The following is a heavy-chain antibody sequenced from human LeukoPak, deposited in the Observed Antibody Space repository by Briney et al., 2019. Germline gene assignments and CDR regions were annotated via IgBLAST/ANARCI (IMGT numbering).Heavy chain of an antibody. D-gene: IGHD2-21*02. J-gene: IGHJ4*02. CDR2: ISASGGTT. CDR3: AKDRLLNCRGDCYIFDY. CDR1: GFTFSSCA. V-gene: IGHV3-23*01. Sequence: GGSLRLSCAASGFTFSSCAMSWVRQAPGKGLEWVSGISASGGTTYYADSVKGRFTISRDNSKDTLYLQVNGLRTEDTAVYYCAKDRLLNCRGDCYIFDYWGQGTLVTVSS.